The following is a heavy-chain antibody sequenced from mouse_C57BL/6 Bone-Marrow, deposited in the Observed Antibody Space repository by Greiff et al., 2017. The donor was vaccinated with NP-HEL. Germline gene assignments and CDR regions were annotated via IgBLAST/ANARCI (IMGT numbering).Heavy chain of an antibody. CDR1: GFNIKDDY. D-gene: IGHD1-1*01. V-gene: IGHV14-4*01. J-gene: IGHJ1*03. CDR3: TTDYGSSYWYFDF. Sequence: VQLQQSGAELVRPGASVKLSCTASGFNIKDDYMHWVKQRPEQGLEWIGWIDPENGDTEYASKFQGKATITADKSSTTAYLHLSSLTSEYTAVSYYTTDYGSSYWYFDFWGTGTTVTVSS. CDR2: IDPENGDT.